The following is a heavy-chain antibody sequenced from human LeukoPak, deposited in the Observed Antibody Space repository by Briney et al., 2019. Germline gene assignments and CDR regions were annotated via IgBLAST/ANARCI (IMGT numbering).Heavy chain of an antibody. D-gene: IGHD3-22*01. CDR1: GDSISSSS. V-gene: IGHV4-59*01. CDR3: ARGFYDSSGYSNCFDP. CDR2: NYYTGTT. Sequence: SETLSLTCTVSGDSISSSSWSWIRQPPGKTLEWIGYNYYTGTTNYNPSLKSRVTMSIDTSKNQFSLNLNSVTAADTAVYYCARGFYDSSGYSNCFDPWGQGTLITVSS. J-gene: IGHJ5*02.